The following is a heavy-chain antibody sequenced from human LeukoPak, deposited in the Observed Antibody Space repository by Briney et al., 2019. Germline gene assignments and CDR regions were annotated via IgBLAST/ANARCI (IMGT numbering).Heavy chain of an antibody. CDR1: GFTFSSYE. J-gene: IGHJ4*02. Sequence: GGSLRLSCAASGFTFSSYEMNWVRRAPGKGLEWVAYITRSSGTLHYADPVKGRFTISRDDAKNSLYLQMNSLRDEDTAFYYCARKDGGQWYFDYWGQGTLVTVSS. CDR3: ARKDGGQWYFDY. CDR2: ITRSSGTL. V-gene: IGHV3-48*03. D-gene: IGHD6-19*01.